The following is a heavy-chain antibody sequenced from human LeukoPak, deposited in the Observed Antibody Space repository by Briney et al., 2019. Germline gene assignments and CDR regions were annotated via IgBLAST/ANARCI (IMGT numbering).Heavy chain of an antibody. CDR2: INSDGSST. J-gene: IGHJ4*02. CDR1: GFTFSSYW. V-gene: IGHV3-74*01. CDR3: ARAVNSASKSDY. D-gene: IGHD2-2*01. Sequence: GGSLRLSCAASGFTFSSYWMHWVRHAPGEGLVWVSRINSDGSSTSYADSVKGRFTISRDNAKNTLYLQMNSLRAEDTAVYYCARAVNSASKSDYWGQGTLVTVSS.